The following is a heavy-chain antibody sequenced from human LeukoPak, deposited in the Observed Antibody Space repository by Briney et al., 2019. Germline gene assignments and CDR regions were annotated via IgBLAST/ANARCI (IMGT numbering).Heavy chain of an antibody. CDR1: GFTFSSYA. CDR2: ISYDGSNK. CDR3: VGGVDIDY. J-gene: IGHJ4*02. D-gene: IGHD5-12*01. V-gene: IGHV3-30-3*01. Sequence: GRSLRLSCAASGFTFSSYAMHWVRQAPGKGLEWVAVISYDGSNKYYADSVKGRFTISRDNSKNTLYLQMNSLRAEDTAVYYCVGGVDIDYWGQGTLVTVSS.